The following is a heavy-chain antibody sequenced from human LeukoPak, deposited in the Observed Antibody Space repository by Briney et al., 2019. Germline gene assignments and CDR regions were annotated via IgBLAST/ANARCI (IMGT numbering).Heavy chain of an antibody. CDR2: FYIGGTT. CDR1: GFAVTSNH. V-gene: IGHV3-69-1*01. D-gene: IGHD6-13*01. Sequence: KSGGSLRLSCVASGFAVTSNHMNWVRQAPGKGLEWVSIFYIGGTTKYTDSVKGRFTISRDNAKNSLYLQMNSLRAEDTAVYYCARSVLAAAGTPPVFYYWGQGTLVTVSS. J-gene: IGHJ4*02. CDR3: ARSVLAAAGTPPVFYY.